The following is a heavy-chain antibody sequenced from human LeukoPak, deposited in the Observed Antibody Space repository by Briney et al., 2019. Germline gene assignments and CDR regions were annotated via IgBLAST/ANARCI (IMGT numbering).Heavy chain of an antibody. CDR3: ARRYCSSTSCPEDY. Sequence: PGGSLRLSCAASGFTFSSFAMNWVCQAPGKRLEWVSAISGSGGSTYYADSVTGRFTISRDNSKNTLNLQMNSLRAEDTAVYYCARRYCSSTSCPEDYWGQGTLVTVSS. CDR1: GFTFSSFA. D-gene: IGHD2-2*01. CDR2: ISGSGGST. V-gene: IGHV3-23*01. J-gene: IGHJ4*02.